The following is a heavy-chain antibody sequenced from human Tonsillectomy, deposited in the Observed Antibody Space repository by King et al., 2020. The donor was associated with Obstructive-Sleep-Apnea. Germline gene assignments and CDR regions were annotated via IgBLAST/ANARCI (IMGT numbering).Heavy chain of an antibody. CDR2: IDPSDSYT. V-gene: IGHV5-10-1*01. D-gene: IGHD5-24*01. CDR3: ARLEMGTMASPLDY. Sequence: QLVQSGAEVKKPGESLRISCKGSGYSFTSYWITWVRQMPGKGLEWMGRIDPSDSYTNYSPSFQGHVTLSADKSISIAYLQWSSLKASDTAIYYCARLEMGTMASPLDYWGQGTLVTVSS. J-gene: IGHJ4*02. CDR1: GYSFTSYW.